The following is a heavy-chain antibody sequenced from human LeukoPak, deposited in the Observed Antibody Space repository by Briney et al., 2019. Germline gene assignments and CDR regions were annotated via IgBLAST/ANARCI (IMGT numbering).Heavy chain of an antibody. J-gene: IGHJ4*02. CDR2: IYYSGST. D-gene: IGHD2-15*01. Sequence: SETLSLTCTVSGGSISSYYWSWIRQPPGKGLELIGYIYYSGSTNYNPSLKSRVTISVDTSKNQFSLKLSSVTAADTAVYYCARVGDYCSGGSCYDYWGQGTLVTVSS. CDR1: GGSISSYY. CDR3: ARVGDYCSGGSCYDY. V-gene: IGHV4-59*08.